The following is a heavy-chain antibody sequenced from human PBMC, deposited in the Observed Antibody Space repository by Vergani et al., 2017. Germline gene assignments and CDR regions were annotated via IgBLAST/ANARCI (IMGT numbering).Heavy chain of an antibody. V-gene: IGHV4-4*02. Sequence: QVQLQESGPGLVKPSGTLSLTCAVSGGSISSSNWWSWVRQPPGKGLEWIGEIYHSGSTNYNPSLKSRVTISVDKSKNQFSLKLSSVTAADTAVYYCARDWGFYCTNGVCYRDAFDIWGQGTMVTVSS. CDR2: IYHSGST. CDR1: GGSISSSNW. CDR3: ARDWGFYCTNGVCYRDAFDI. J-gene: IGHJ3*02. D-gene: IGHD2-8*01.